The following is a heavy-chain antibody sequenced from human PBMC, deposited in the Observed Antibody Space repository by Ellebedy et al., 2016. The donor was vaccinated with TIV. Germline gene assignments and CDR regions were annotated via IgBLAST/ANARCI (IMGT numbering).Heavy chain of an antibody. Sequence: GESLKISXKGPGYSFPNYWIAWVRQMPGRGLELMGLIYPDDSDARYSPSFQGLVTMSADKSISTAYLQWISLKDSDTARYYCARLAAGRTPSKRAGLTYFDYWGQGALVTVSS. CDR3: ARLAAGRTPSKRAGLTYFDY. CDR1: GYSFPNYW. J-gene: IGHJ4*02. V-gene: IGHV5-51*01. D-gene: IGHD2-15*01. CDR2: IYPDDSDA.